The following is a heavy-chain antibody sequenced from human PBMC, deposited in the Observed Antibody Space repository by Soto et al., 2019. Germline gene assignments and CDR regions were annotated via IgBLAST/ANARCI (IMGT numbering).Heavy chain of an antibody. D-gene: IGHD6-19*01. Sequence: PSETLSLTCTVSGASISGYFWSWLRQPPGRGLEWIGQIYDRGSASYSPSLKSRVTMSIDTSKNQFSLFLSFVTAADTALYYCARHLAGSFPGKDYWGKGAQVTVSS. CDR1: GASISGYF. CDR2: IYDRGSA. V-gene: IGHV4-59*08. CDR3: ARHLAGSFPGKDY. J-gene: IGHJ4*02.